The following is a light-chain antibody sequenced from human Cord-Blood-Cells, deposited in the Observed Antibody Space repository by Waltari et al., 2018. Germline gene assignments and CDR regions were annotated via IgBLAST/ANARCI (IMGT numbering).Light chain of an antibody. V-gene: IGKV3-15*01. CDR2: GAS. J-gene: IGKJ5*01. Sequence: EIVMTQSPATLSVSPGERATLSCRASQSVSSNLAWYKQKPGQAPRLLIYGASTRATGITARFSGSRSGTEFTLTISSLQSEDFGVYYCQQYNNWPINFGEGTRLEIK. CDR1: QSVSSN. CDR3: QQYNNWPIN.